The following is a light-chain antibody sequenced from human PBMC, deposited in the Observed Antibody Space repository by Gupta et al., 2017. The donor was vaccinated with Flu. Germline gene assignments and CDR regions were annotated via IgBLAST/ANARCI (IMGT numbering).Light chain of an antibody. CDR3: QQYSRWPWT. CDR1: ESISSN. J-gene: IGKJ1*01. CDR2: GAS. Sequence: EIVMAQSPATLSVSLGERASLSCRASESISSNLAWYQRKPGQAPRLLVFGASTTASGIPARFSGSGSGSEFTLTISSLQSEDFAVYYCQQYSRWPWTFGQGTKVEI. V-gene: IGKV3D-15*01.